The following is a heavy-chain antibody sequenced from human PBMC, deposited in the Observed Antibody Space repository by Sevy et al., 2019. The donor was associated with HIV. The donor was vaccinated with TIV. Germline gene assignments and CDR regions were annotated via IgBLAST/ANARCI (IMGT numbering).Heavy chain of an antibody. CDR2: ISHSGST. V-gene: IGHV4-38-2*01. CDR1: DYSISSGYY. Sequence: SETLSLTCAVSDYSISSGYYWGWIRQPPGKGLEWIGSISHSGSTYYNPSLKSRVTISVDTSKNQFSLKLSSVTAADTAVYYCARTASRIAAAGYFDYWGQGTLVTVSS. D-gene: IGHD6-13*01. J-gene: IGHJ4*02. CDR3: ARTASRIAAAGYFDY.